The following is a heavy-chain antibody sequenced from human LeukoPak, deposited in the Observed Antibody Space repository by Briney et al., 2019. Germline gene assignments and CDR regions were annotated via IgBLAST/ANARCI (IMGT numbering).Heavy chain of an antibody. CDR3: ARDITQLWLRDGRLQFNYCGMDV. CDR2: IYTSGST. J-gene: IGHJ6*02. V-gene: IGHV4-4*07. Sequence: SETLSLTCTVSGGSISSYYWSWIRQPAGKGLEWIGRIYTSGSTNYNPSLKSRVTMSVDTSKNQFSLKLSSVTAADTAVYYCARDITQLWLRDGRLQFNYCGMDVWGQGTTVTVSS. CDR1: GGSISSYY. D-gene: IGHD5-18*01.